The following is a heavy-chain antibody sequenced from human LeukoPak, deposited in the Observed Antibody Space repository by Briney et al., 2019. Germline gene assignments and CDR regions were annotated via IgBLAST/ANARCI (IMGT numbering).Heavy chain of an antibody. CDR3: AKGGGYTPPDY. CDR2: IKPDGSEE. J-gene: IGHJ4*02. Sequence: GGSLRLSCVASGFTFNSYWMSWVRQAPGKGLEWVANIKPDGSEEYYVDSVKDRFTISRDNAKNSLYLQMNSLRAEDTAVYYCAKGGGYTPPDYWGQGTLVTVST. CDR1: GFTFNSYW. V-gene: IGHV3-7*01. D-gene: IGHD5-12*01.